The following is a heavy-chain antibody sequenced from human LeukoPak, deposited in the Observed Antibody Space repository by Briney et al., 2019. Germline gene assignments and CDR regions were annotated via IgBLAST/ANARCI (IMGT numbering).Heavy chain of an antibody. CDR1: GFSLSTSGVG. D-gene: IGHD3-10*01. J-gene: IGHJ6*03. CDR3: ARENSGSYYNYYYYYMDV. CDR2: IYWNDDK. Sequence: SGPTLVKPTQTLTLTCTFSGFSLSTSGVGVGWIRQPPGKALEWLALIYWNDDKRYSPSLKSRLTIIKDTSKNQVVLTMTNMDPVDTATYYCARENSGSYYNYYYYYMDVWGKGTTVTVSS. V-gene: IGHV2-5*01.